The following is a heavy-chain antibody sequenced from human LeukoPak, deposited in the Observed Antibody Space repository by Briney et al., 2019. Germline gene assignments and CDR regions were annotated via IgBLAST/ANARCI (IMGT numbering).Heavy chain of an antibody. CDR1: GFTFSSYW. CDR3: ARGFSSSWYGNWFDP. J-gene: IGHJ5*02. D-gene: IGHD6-13*01. Sequence: TGGSLRLSCAASGFTFSSYWMSWVRQPPGKGLEWIGSIYYSGSTYYNPSLKSRVTISVDTSKNQFSLKLSSVTAADTAVYYCARGFSSSWYGNWFDPWGQGSLVTVSS. CDR2: IYYSGST. V-gene: IGHV4-4*02.